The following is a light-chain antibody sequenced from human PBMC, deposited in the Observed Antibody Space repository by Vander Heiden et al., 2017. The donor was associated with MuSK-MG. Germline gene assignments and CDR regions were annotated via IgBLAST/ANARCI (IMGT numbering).Light chain of an antibody. CDR1: ESIDRSY. CDR2: GTS. V-gene: IGKV3-20*01. Sequence: EIVLAQSPGTLSLSPGERATLSCTTSESIDRSYLAWYQQRPGQAPRLLIYGTSIRATGVPDRFSGSGSETDFTLTISGLEPEDFAVYYCQQDSISRRVFGQGTKVEVK. CDR3: QQDSISRRV. J-gene: IGKJ1*01.